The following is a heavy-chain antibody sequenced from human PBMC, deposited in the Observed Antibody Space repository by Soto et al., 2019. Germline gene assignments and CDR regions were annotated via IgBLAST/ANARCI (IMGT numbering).Heavy chain of an antibody. CDR2: IYYSGST. V-gene: IGHV4-39*01. Sequence: SETLSLTCTVSGGSISSSSYYWGWIRQPPGKGLEWIGSIYYSGSTYYNPSLKSRVTISVDTSKNQFSLKLSSVTAADTAVYYCARQAYFDYSGQGTLVTVSS. CDR1: GGSISSSSYY. CDR3: ARQAYFDY. J-gene: IGHJ4*02.